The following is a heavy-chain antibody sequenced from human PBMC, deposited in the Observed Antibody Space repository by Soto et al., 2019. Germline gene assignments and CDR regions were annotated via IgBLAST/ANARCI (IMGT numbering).Heavy chain of an antibody. J-gene: IGHJ4*02. CDR1: GYTFTSYG. V-gene: IGHV1-3*01. CDR2: INAGNGNT. CDR3: ARGPNPYYFDY. Sequence: ASVKVSCKASGYTFTSYGISWVRQAPGQGLEWMGWINAGNGNTKYSQKFQGRVTITRDTSASTAYMELSSLRSEDTAVYYCARGPNPYYFDYWGQGTLVTVSS.